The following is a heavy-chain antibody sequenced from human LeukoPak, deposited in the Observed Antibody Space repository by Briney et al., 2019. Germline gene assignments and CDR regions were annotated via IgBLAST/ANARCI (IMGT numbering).Heavy chain of an antibody. J-gene: IGHJ6*03. CDR1: GGSISSSSHY. CDR2: IYYSGST. Sequence: SETLSLTCTVSGGSISSSSHYWGWTRQPPGKGLEWIGSIYYSGSTYYNPSLKSRVTISVDTSKNQFSLKLTSVTAADTAVYYCARHQSYYYDYYMDVWGKGTTVTISS. V-gene: IGHV4-39*01. CDR3: ARHQSYYYDYYMDV.